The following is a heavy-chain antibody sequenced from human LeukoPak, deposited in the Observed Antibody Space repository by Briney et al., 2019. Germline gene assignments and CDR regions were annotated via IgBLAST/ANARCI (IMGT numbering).Heavy chain of an antibody. J-gene: IGHJ3*02. Sequence: KPSETLSLTCTVSGGSISSYYWSWIRQPAGKGLEWIGRIYTSGSTNYNPSLKSRVTMSVDTSKNQFSLKLSSVTAADTAVYYCASTLFSYDILTGYGAFDIWGQGTMVTVSS. CDR2: IYTSGST. D-gene: IGHD3-9*01. CDR3: ASTLFSYDILTGYGAFDI. V-gene: IGHV4-4*07. CDR1: GGSISSYY.